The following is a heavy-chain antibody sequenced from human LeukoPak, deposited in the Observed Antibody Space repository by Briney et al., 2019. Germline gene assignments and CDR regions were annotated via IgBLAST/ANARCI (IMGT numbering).Heavy chain of an antibody. CDR2: ISSNGGTI. CDR3: AKDMGNCSGGSCYSSAFDY. D-gene: IGHD2-15*01. Sequence: GGSLRLSCAASGFTFDAYWMHWVRQAPGKGLMWVSRISSNGGTITYADSVKGRFTISRDNAKNSLYLQMNSLRTEDTALYYCAKDMGNCSGGSCYSSAFDYWGQGTLVTVSS. CDR1: GFTFDAYW. V-gene: IGHV3-74*01. J-gene: IGHJ4*02.